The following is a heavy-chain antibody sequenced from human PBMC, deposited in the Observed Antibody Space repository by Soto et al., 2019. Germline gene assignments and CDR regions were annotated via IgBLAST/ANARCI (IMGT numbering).Heavy chain of an antibody. D-gene: IGHD5-12*01. J-gene: IGHJ4*02. CDR1: GFTFSSYS. CDR2: ISSSSSTI. CDR3: ARDYIVATILLSRFDY. Sequence: EVQLVESGGGLVQPGGSLRLSCAASGFTFSSYSMNWVRQAPGKGLEWVSYISSSSSTIYYADSVKGRFTISRDNAKNSLYLQMNSLRAEDTAVYYCARDYIVATILLSRFDYWGQGTLVTVSS. V-gene: IGHV3-48*01.